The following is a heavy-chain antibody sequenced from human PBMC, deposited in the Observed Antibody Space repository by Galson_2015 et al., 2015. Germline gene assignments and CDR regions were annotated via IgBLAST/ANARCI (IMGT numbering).Heavy chain of an antibody. V-gene: IGHV3-23*01. CDR2: IDGGGGST. CDR1: GFTFSSYA. Sequence: SLRLSCAVSGFTFSSYAMTWVRQAPGKGLEWVSGIDGGGGSTYYADSVKGRFTISRDNSKSTLYLQMNSLGAEDTAVYYCARQILDYDFWSGYYPTNFDYWGQGTLVTVSS. J-gene: IGHJ4*02. D-gene: IGHD3-3*01. CDR3: ARQILDYDFWSGYYPTNFDY.